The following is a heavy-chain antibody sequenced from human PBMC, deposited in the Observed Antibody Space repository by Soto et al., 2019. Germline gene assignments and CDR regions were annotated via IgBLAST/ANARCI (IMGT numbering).Heavy chain of an antibody. V-gene: IGHV3-33*01. Sequence: GGSLRLSCAASGFTFSSYGMHWVRQAPGKGLEWGAVIWYDGSNKYYADSVKGRFTISRDNSKNTLYLQMNSLRAEDTAVYYCAREADGDDSSGYYDYWGQGTLVTVFS. J-gene: IGHJ4*02. CDR3: AREADGDDSSGYYDY. CDR1: GFTFSSYG. CDR2: IWYDGSNK. D-gene: IGHD3-22*01.